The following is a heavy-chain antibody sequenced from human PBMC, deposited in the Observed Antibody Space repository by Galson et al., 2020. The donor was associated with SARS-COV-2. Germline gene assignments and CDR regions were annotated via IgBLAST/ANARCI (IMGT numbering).Heavy chain of an antibody. V-gene: IGHV3-15*01. Sequence: GESLKLSCAASGLTFSDAWMTWVRQAPGKGLEWVGRMRSETDGGTIEYAAPVKGRFIISRDDSKKTLYLQMNSLKTEDTAVYYCTRCSWNYYYYGMDVWGQGTTVTVSS. CDR3: TRCSWNYYYYGMDV. CDR2: MRSETDGGTI. J-gene: IGHJ6*02. CDR1: GLTFSDAW. D-gene: IGHD2-15*01.